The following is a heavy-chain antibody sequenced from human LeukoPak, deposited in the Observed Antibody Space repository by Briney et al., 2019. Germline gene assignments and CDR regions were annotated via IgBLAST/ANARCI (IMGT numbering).Heavy chain of an antibody. V-gene: IGHV3-74*01. CDR3: AREYSSSWGIDY. D-gene: IGHD6-13*01. CDR2: INSDGSRI. Sequence: GGSLRLSCAASGFTFSSYWMHWVRQGPGKGLVWVSRINSDGSRISYADSVKGRFTISRDNAKNTLYLQMNSLRAEDTAVYYCAREYSSSWGIDYWGRGALVTVSS. CDR1: GFTFSSYW. J-gene: IGHJ4*02.